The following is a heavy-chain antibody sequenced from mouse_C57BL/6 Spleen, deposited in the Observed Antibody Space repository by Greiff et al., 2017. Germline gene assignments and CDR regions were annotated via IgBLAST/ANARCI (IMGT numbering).Heavy chain of an antibody. CDR3: ARAGDGYLDYAMDY. Sequence: VQLQQSDAELVKPGASVKISCKVSGYTFTDHTIHWMKQRPEQGLEWIGYIYPRDGSTKYNEKFKGKATLTADKASSTAYVQLNSLTSEDSAVYVCARAGDGYLDYAMDYWGQGTSVTVSS. CDR2: IYPRDGST. V-gene: IGHV1-78*01. CDR1: GYTFTDHT. J-gene: IGHJ4*01. D-gene: IGHD2-3*01.